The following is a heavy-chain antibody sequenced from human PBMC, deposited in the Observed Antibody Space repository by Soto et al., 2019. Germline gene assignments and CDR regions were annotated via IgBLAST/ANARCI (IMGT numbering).Heavy chain of an antibody. J-gene: IGHJ4*02. CDR2: MSPNSGNT. V-gene: IGHV1-8*01. D-gene: IGHD2-2*01. CDR3: VSDFAVPGEK. CDR1: GYRFSSSD. Sequence: QVQLVQSGAEVKKPGDSLKVSCKTSGYRFSSSDINWVRQASGQGLEWVGWMSPNSGNTGFGQKFQGRVTMTKDTARGTAYLALTSLTSEDTAVYYCVSDFAVPGEKWSQGTLVTVST.